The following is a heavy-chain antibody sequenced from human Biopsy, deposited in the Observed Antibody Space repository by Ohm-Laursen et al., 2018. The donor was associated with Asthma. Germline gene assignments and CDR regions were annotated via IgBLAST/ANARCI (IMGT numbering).Heavy chain of an antibody. J-gene: IGHJ4*02. Sequence: SLRLSCTASGFSFRDYYMTWMRQSPGKGLEWVSSISSSGSTRYPAESVMGRLTISRDNDRNSLFLQMTSLRAEDTGIYFCARGDSSNWSHYYFDYWGQGTLVTVSS. CDR3: ARGDSSNWSHYYFDY. V-gene: IGHV3-11*01. D-gene: IGHD3-22*01. CDR1: GFSFRDYY. CDR2: ISSSGSTR.